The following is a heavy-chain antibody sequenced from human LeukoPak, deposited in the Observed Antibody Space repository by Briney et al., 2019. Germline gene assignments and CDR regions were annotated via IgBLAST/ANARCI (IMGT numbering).Heavy chain of an antibody. CDR2: IRYDGSNK. D-gene: IGHD1-26*01. Sequence: GGSLRLSCAASGFTFSSYGMHWVRQAPGKGLEWVAFIRYDGSNKYYADSVKGRFTISRDNSKNTLYLQMYSLRAEDTAVYYCAKDRGSYYLDAFDIWGQGTMVTVSS. CDR1: GFTFSSYG. CDR3: AKDRGSYYLDAFDI. J-gene: IGHJ3*02. V-gene: IGHV3-30*02.